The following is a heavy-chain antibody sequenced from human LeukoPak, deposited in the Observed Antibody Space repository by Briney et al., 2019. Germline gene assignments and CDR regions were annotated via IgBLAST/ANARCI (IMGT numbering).Heavy chain of an antibody. CDR1: GFTFSRYG. J-gene: IGHJ4*02. V-gene: IGHV3-30*02. CDR3: AKDSDGYSYGILDY. CDR2: IRNDGSNI. D-gene: IGHD5-18*01. Sequence: GGSLRLSCAVSGFTFSRYGMHWASQAPGKGLGWVTFIRNDGSNIYYADSVKGRFTISRDDSRNTLYLQMNSLRGEDTAVYYCAKDSDGYSYGILDYWGQGTLVTVSS.